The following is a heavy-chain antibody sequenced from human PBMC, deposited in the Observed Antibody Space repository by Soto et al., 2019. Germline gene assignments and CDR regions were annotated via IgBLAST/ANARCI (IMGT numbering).Heavy chain of an antibody. D-gene: IGHD2-15*01. CDR1: GFTCGYYS. Sequence: PGGSLRVSCAASGFTCGYYSMNCVRQAQGKGLEWVSYISSSSSPIYYADSVKGRFTISRDNAKNSLYLQMNSLRDEDTAVYYCARPYCSGGSCYSFGAFDIWGQGTMVTVSS. V-gene: IGHV3-48*02. J-gene: IGHJ3*02. CDR3: ARPYCSGGSCYSFGAFDI. CDR2: ISSSSSPI.